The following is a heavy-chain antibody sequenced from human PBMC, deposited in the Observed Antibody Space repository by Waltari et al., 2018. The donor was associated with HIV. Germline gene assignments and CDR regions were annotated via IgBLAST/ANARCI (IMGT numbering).Heavy chain of an antibody. CDR1: GYTFTHHW. J-gene: IGHJ3*02. CDR2: IHPTDSHT. CDR3: ARQTIPYYSSGGSLNDAFDI. V-gene: IGHV5-51*01. D-gene: IGHD2-15*01. Sequence: VKLVQSGPEVKKPGASLKISCTASGYTFTHHWIAWVRHMPGKGLEWRGIIHPTDSHTRYSPSFQGHVSISADKSINTAYLQWSSLKASDSAMYYCARQTIPYYSSGGSLNDAFDIWGHGTVVTVSS.